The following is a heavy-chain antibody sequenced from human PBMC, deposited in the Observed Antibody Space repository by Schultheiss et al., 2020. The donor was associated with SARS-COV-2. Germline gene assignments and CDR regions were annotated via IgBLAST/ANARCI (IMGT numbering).Heavy chain of an antibody. CDR2: ISYEGSSK. CDR1: GFTFSSYA. V-gene: IGHV3-30*04. D-gene: IGHD6-19*01. CDR3: AREQWYYMDV. Sequence: GESLKISCAASGFTFSSYAMLWVRQAPGKGLQWVAVISYEGSSKHYADSVKGRFTISRDNSKNTLYLQMNSLRPEDTSVYYCAREQWYYMDVWGKGTTVTVSS. J-gene: IGHJ6*03.